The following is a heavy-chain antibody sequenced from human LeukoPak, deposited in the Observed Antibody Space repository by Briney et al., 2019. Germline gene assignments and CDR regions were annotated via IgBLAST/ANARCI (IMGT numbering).Heavy chain of an antibody. V-gene: IGHV4-34*01. CDR2: INHSGST. Sequence: PSETLSLTCAVYGGSFSGYYWSWIRQPPGKGLEWIGEINHSGSTNYNPSLKSRVTISVDTSKNQFSLKLSSVTAADTAVYYCAREPYYYDSSGSSPFDIWGQGTMVTVSS. J-gene: IGHJ3*02. D-gene: IGHD3-22*01. CDR1: GGSFSGYY. CDR3: AREPYYYDSSGSSPFDI.